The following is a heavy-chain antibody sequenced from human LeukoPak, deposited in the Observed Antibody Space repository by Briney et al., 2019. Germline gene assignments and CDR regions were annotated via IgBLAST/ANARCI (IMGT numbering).Heavy chain of an antibody. CDR1: GGTFSSYA. J-gene: IGHJ5*02. CDR2: IIPIFGTA. CDR3: AIPSYCSGGSCYPPDWFDP. V-gene: IGHV1-69*13. D-gene: IGHD2-15*01. Sequence: SVKVSCKASGGTFSSYAISWVRQAPGQGLEWMGGIIPIFGTATYAQKFQGRVTITADESTSTAYMELSSLRSEDTAVYYCAIPSYCSGGSCYPPDWFDPWGQGTLVTVSS.